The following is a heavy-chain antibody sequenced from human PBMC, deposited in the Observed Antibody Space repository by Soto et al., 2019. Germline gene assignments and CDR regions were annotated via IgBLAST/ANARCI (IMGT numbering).Heavy chain of an antibody. D-gene: IGHD1-7*01. J-gene: IGHJ5*02. CDR2: IIPIFGTA. V-gene: IGHV1-69*13. Sequence: SVKVSCKASGGTFSSYAISWVRQAPGQGLEWMGGIIPIFGTANYAQKFQGRVTITADESTSTAYMELSSLRSEDTAVYYCARWAGTTRNWFDPWGQGTLVTVSS. CDR3: ARWAGTTRNWFDP. CDR1: GGTFSSYA.